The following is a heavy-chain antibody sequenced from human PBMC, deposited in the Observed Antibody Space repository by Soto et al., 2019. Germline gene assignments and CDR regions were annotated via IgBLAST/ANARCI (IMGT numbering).Heavy chain of an antibody. Sequence: EVQLVESGGGLVQRGGSLRLSCAASGFTFGIYSMNWVRQAPGKGLEWISYINGSSSTMYYADSVKGRFIISRDNSDNSLYLQMNSLRDAHTAVYYRARGDRFRCSGDRCFSDGLFLSWGQGTLVTVSS. CDR1: GFTFGIYS. J-gene: IGHJ5*02. CDR3: ARGDRFRCSGDRCFSDGLFLS. D-gene: IGHD2-15*01. V-gene: IGHV3-48*02. CDR2: INGSSSTM.